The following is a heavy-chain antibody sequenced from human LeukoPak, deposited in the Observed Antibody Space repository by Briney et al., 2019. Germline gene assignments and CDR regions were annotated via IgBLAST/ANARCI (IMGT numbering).Heavy chain of an antibody. CDR3: ARGTDGGSSLDY. CDR2: INSDGSTT. CDR1: GFTFSSHW. Sequence: GGSLRLSCAASGFTFSSHWMHWVRQAPGKGLVWVSRINSDGSTTSYADSVQGRFTISRDNAKNTLYLEMNSLRAEDTAVYYCARGTDGGSSLDYWGQGTLVTVSS. J-gene: IGHJ4*02. D-gene: IGHD6-6*01. V-gene: IGHV3-74*01.